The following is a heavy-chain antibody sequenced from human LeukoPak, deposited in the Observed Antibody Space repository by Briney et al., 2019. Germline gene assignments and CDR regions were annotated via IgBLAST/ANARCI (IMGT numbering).Heavy chain of an antibody. D-gene: IGHD2-15*01. CDR2: ISYDETNK. CDR1: GFTFSSCG. CDR3: AKVFSCSNCSGGFDY. Sequence: GRSLRLSCAASGFTFSSCGMHWVRQAPGKGPEWVALISYDETNKYYADFVKGRFTISRDNSKNTLYLQMNSLRAEDTAVYYCAKVFSCSNCSGGFDYWGQGTLVTVSS. J-gene: IGHJ4*02. V-gene: IGHV3-30*18.